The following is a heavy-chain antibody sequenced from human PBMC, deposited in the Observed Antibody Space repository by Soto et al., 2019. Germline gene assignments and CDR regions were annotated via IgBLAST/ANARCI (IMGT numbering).Heavy chain of an antibody. CDR1: GYTFTSYG. V-gene: IGHV1-18*01. J-gene: IGHJ6*03. CDR3: AREDIVVVPAAISYYMDV. CDR2: ISAYNGNT. Sequence: ASVKVSCKASGYTFTSYGISWVRQAPGQGLEWMGWISAYNGNTNYAQKLQGRVTMTTDTSTSTAYMELRSLRSDDTAVYYCAREDIVVVPAAISYYMDVWGEGTTVTVSS. D-gene: IGHD2-2*01.